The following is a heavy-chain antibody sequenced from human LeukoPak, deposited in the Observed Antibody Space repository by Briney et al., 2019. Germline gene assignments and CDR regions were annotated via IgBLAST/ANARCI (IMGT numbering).Heavy chain of an antibody. J-gene: IGHJ6*03. D-gene: IGHD4-17*01. CDR1: GGSISSSSYY. Sequence: SETLSLTCTVSGGSISSSSYYWGWIRQPPGKGLEWIGSIYYSGSTYYNPSLKSRVTISVDASKNQFSLKLSSVTAADTAVYYCARHGGGDYVGVHPYYYMDVWGKGTTVTISS. CDR3: ARHGGGDYVGVHPYYYMDV. CDR2: IYYSGST. V-gene: IGHV4-39*01.